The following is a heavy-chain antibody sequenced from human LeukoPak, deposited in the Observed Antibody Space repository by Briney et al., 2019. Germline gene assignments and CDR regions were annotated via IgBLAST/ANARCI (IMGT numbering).Heavy chain of an antibody. CDR3: ARIMGDYSNYYFDY. CDR2: ISAYNGNT. V-gene: IGHV1-18*01. CDR1: GYTFTSYG. Sequence: ASVKVSCKASGYTFTSYGISWVRQAPGQGLEWMGWISAYNGNTNYAQKFQGRVTITADESTSTAYMELSSLRSEDTAVYYCARIMGDYSNYYFDYWGQGTLVTVSS. D-gene: IGHD4-11*01. J-gene: IGHJ4*02.